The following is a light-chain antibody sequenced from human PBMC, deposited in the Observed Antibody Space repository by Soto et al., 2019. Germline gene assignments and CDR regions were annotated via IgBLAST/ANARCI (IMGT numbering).Light chain of an antibody. CDR1: QSVSTY. V-gene: IGKV3-11*01. Sequence: EIGLTQSPATLSLSPGERATLSCRASQSVSTYLAWYQQKPGQAPRLLLYDASKRATGSPVRFSGSGSGTDFTLTITSLAPEDFGVYYCQQRSNWPPTWTFGQGTKVDIK. CDR3: QQRSNWPPTWT. CDR2: DAS. J-gene: IGKJ1*01.